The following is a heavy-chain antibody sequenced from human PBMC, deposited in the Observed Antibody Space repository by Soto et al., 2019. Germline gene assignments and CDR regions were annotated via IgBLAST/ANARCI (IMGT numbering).Heavy chain of an antibody. CDR2: VSGSSGGNT. V-gene: IGHV3-23*01. Sequence: EVQLLESGGGLVQPGGSLRLSCAASGFTFSRYAMSWVRQAPGKGREGVSAVSGSSGGNTYYSASVKGRVTISRDNSKHTLYLRMHTLRAQDTALYYCAIVQLQYRSSSGLGCWGQGTLVTVS. CDR1: GFTFSRYA. CDR3: AIVQLQYRSSSGLGC. J-gene: IGHJ4*02. D-gene: IGHD6-6*01.